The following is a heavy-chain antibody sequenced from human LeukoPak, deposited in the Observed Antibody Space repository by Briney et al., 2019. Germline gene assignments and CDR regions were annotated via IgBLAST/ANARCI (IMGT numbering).Heavy chain of an antibody. J-gene: IGHJ3*02. CDR3: AREEITMVRGVMPDDAFDI. V-gene: IGHV1-69*13. D-gene: IGHD3-10*01. CDR2: IIPIFGTA. Sequence: GASVKVSCKASGGTFSSYAISWVRQAPGQGLEWMGGIIPIFGTANYAQKFQGRVTITADESTSTAYMELSSLRSEGTAVYYCAREEITMVRGVMPDDAFDIWGQGTMVTVSS. CDR1: GGTFSSYA.